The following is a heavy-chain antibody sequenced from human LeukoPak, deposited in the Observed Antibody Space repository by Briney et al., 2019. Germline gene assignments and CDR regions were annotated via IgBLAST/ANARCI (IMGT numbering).Heavy chain of an antibody. J-gene: IGHJ4*02. D-gene: IGHD5-24*01. CDR3: ARDYKYAFDN. Sequence: GGSLRLSCGASGFTFSAYSMNWVRQAPGKGLEWISYIGIGSGNTKYADSVKGRFTISGDKAKNSLYLQMNSLRVEDTAVYYCARDYKYAFDNWGQGTLVTVSS. V-gene: IGHV3-48*01. CDR2: IGIGSGNT. CDR1: GFTFSAYS.